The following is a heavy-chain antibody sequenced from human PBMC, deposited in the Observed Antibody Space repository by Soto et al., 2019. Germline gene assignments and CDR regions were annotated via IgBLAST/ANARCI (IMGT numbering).Heavy chain of an antibody. CDR1: GFTFCNNW. J-gene: IGHJ6*02. V-gene: IGHV3-74*01. CDR2: INSDGSST. CDR3: ARDRIPTGMDV. Sequence: GGSLRLSCAASGFTFCNNWMHWVRQAPGKGPVWVSRINSDGSSTYYADSVKGRFTISRDNSKNTLYLQMNSLRAEDTAVYYCARDRIPTGMDVWGQGTTVTVSS.